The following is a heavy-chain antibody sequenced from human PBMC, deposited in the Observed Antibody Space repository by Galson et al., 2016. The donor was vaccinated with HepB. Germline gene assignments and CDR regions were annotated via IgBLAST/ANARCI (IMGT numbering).Heavy chain of an antibody. J-gene: IGHJ4*02. Sequence: SLRLSCAASGFTFSSYGIHWVRQAPGKGLEWVALIWYDGTNEYYADSVKGRFTISRDNFKNTLYLQMNSLRAEDTAGYYCERDPYVDTAMVTEGGGDYFDYWGQGTLVTVSS. V-gene: IGHV3-33*01. CDR1: GFTFSSYG. CDR3: ERDPYVDTAMVTEGGGDYFDY. D-gene: IGHD5-18*01. CDR2: IWYDGTNE.